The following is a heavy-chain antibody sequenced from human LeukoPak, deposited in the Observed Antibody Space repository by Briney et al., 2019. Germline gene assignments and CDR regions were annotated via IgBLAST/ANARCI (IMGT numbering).Heavy chain of an antibody. Sequence: GASVNVSFTASGYSFPVYYMHWVRQGPGQGVEWMGGISPNNGGTNSTQKFQGRVTITSDTSITTAYMELSGLRSDDTAVYYCARDKNPTVFDYWGQGTLVTVSS. CDR1: GYSFPVYY. CDR2: ISPNNGGT. CDR3: ARDKNPTVFDY. J-gene: IGHJ4*02. V-gene: IGHV1-2*02.